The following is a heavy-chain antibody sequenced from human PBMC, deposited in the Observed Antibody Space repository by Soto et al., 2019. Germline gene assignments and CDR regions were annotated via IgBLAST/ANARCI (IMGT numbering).Heavy chain of an antibody. J-gene: IGHJ6*02. CDR2: IYYSGTT. D-gene: IGHD6-6*01. Sequence: SETLSLTCVVSGGSVTNTTYFWVWIRQPPGKGPEWIGSIYYSGTTYSNPSLKSRLTMSIDTSKNQFSLKLTSVTAADTAVYYCARGLSSSATFYHYYGMDVWGQGTTVTVSS. CDR3: ARGLSSSATFYHYYGMDV. CDR1: GGSVTNTTYF. V-gene: IGHV4-39*01.